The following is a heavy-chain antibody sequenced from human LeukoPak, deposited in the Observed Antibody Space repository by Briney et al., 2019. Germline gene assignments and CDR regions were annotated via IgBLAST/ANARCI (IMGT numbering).Heavy chain of an antibody. CDR3: ARDASGWFGELGYAVDV. CDR1: GFTFSSYS. CDR2: ISSSSSYI. J-gene: IGHJ6*04. Sequence: GGSLRLSCAASGFTFSSYSMNWVRQAPGKGLEWVSYISSSSSYIYYADSVKGRFTISRDNAKNSLYLQMNSLRAEDTAVYYCARDASGWFGELGYAVDVWGKGTTVTVSS. V-gene: IGHV3-21*01. D-gene: IGHD3-10*01.